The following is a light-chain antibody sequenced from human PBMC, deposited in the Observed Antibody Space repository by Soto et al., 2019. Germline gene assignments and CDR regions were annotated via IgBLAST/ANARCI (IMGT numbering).Light chain of an antibody. CDR1: QSISRW. Sequence: DMQMTQYPSTLSASVGDRVTITCRASQSISRWLGWYQQKACKAPKLLIYDASTSESGVPSRFSGSGSGTEFTLTIASLQPDDFATYYCQQYNTYPETFGQGTKVDIK. CDR3: QQYNTYPET. J-gene: IGKJ1*01. V-gene: IGKV1-5*01. CDR2: DAS.